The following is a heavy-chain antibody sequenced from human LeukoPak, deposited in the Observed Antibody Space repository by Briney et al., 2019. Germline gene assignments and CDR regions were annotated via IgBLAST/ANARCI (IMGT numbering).Heavy chain of an antibody. CDR2: ISSSSTT. CDR1: GFTFSSYS. Sequence: GGPLRLSCAASGFTFSSYSMNWVRQAPGKGLEWVSYISSSSTTYYADSVKGRFTISRDNAKNSLYLQMNSLRAEDTAVYYCARDGSYCSSTSCYGDAFDIWGQGTMVTVSS. CDR3: ARDGSYCSSTSCYGDAFDI. V-gene: IGHV3-48*01. D-gene: IGHD2-2*01. J-gene: IGHJ3*02.